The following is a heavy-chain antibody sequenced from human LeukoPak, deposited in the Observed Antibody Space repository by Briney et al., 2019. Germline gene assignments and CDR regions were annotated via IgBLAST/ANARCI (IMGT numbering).Heavy chain of an antibody. Sequence: SVTVTCMASGYTFTTCDLNGVRQATAREGQGMGWLSPNNGNTVYAQMLQGRINISRNTTVSTVYVELSSLRSEDTAVYFCARGGSNSKKSPFDYWGQGALVTVSS. CDR1: GYTFTTCD. D-gene: IGHD4-23*01. J-gene: IGHJ4*02. V-gene: IGHV1-8*01. CDR2: LSPNNGNT. CDR3: ARGGSNSKKSPFDY.